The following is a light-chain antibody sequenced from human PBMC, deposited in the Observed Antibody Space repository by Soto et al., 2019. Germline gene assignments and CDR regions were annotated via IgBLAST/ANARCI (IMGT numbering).Light chain of an antibody. J-gene: IGKJ1*01. Sequence: EIVMTQSPSTLSVSPGERATLSCRASQSVSSNLAWYQQKPGQAPRLLIYGASSRATGIPDRFSGSGSGTDFTLTISRLEPEDFAVYYCQQYGSSPRTFGQGTNVDI. CDR2: GAS. CDR3: QQYGSSPRT. CDR1: QSVSSN. V-gene: IGKV3-20*01.